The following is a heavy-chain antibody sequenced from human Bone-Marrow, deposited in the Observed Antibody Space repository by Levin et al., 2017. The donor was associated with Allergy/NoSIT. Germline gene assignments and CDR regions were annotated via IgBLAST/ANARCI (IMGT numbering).Heavy chain of an antibody. V-gene: IGHV3-23*01. CDR2: ISDSGGRT. D-gene: IGHD6-13*01. J-gene: IGHJ5*02. CDR1: GFTFRSYA. Sequence: GGSLSLSCAASGFTFRSYAMNWVRQAPGKGLEWVSTISDSGGRTYYPDSVKGRFTISRDNSKNTVFLQMNRLRADDTATYFCAKSFNSSSWPTYFDPWGQGALVTVSS. CDR3: AKSFNSSSWPTYFDP.